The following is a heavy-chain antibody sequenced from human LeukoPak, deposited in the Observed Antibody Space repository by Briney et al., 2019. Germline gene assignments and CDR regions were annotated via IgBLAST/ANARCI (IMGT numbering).Heavy chain of an antibody. CDR3: AKDHSSSWYTALRGMDV. CDR2: INTGGSIT. J-gene: IGHJ6*02. Sequence: GGSLRLSCAASGFTFSSYWMHWVRQAPGKGLVWVSRINTGGSITSYADSVKGRFTISRDNSKNTLYLQMNSLRAEDTAVYYCAKDHSSSWYTALRGMDVWGQGTTVTVSS. V-gene: IGHV3-74*01. D-gene: IGHD6-13*01. CDR1: GFTFSSYW.